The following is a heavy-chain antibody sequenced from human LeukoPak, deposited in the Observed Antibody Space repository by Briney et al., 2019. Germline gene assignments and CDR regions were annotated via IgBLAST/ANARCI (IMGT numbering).Heavy chain of an antibody. J-gene: IGHJ3*02. Sequence: SETLSLTCTVSGGSITSHYWSWIRQPPGKGLEWIGYIYYTGSTNYNPSLKSRVAISVDTSKNQFSLRLSSVIAADTAFYYCAREPDSHFGGAPFDIWGQGTMVTVSS. CDR1: GGSITSHY. CDR3: AREPDSHFGGAPFDI. D-gene: IGHD3-10*01. CDR2: IYYTGST. V-gene: IGHV4-59*11.